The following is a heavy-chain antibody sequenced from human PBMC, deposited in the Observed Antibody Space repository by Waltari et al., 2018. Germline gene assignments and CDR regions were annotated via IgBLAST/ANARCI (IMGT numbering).Heavy chain of an antibody. V-gene: IGHV4-59*01. Sequence: QVQLQESGPGLVKPSETLSLTCTVSGGSISSYYWSWIRQPPGKGLEWIGYIYYSGSTSYNTSLKGRVTIAVGTSKNQFALKLSSVTAADTAVYYCAGSEGRGVIATPFDYWGQGTLVTVSS. D-gene: IGHD3-10*01. CDR2: IYYSGST. J-gene: IGHJ4*02. CDR3: AGSEGRGVIATPFDY. CDR1: GGSISSYY.